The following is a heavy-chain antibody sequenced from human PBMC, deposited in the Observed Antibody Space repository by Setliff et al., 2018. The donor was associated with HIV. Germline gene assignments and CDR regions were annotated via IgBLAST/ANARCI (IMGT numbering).Heavy chain of an antibody. CDR2: INHSGST. V-gene: IGHV4-34*01. Sequence: SETLSLTCAVYGGSFSGYYWAWIRQPPGKGRELIGEINHSGSTNYNPSLKSRVTMSVDTSKNQFSLRLRSVTAAYTAFYYCARAFLLVPADRDYYYYLDVWGKGTTVTVSS. D-gene: IGHD2-2*01. CDR1: GGSFSGYY. J-gene: IGHJ6*03. CDR3: ARAFLLVPADRDYYYYLDV.